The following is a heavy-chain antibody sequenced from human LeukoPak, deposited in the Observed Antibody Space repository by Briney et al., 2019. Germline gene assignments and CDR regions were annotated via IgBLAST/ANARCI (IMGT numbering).Heavy chain of an antibody. Sequence: SETLSLTCAVSGYSISSGYYWGWIRQPPGKGLEWIGSIYHSGSTYYNPSLKSRVTISVDTSKSQFSLKLSSVTAADTAVYYCARQRYIGGSASYSFDYWGQGTLVTVSS. CDR2: IYHSGST. D-gene: IGHD3-10*01. V-gene: IGHV4-38-2*01. CDR3: ARQRYIGGSASYSFDY. CDR1: GYSISSGYY. J-gene: IGHJ4*02.